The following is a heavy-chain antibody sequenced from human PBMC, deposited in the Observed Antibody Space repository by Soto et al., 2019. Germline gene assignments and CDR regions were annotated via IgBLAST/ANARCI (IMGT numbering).Heavy chain of an antibody. CDR1: GGTFNSYG. J-gene: IGHJ6*02. V-gene: IGHV1-69*12. D-gene: IGHD1-26*01. CDR3: ARDSVGYYYPMDV. Sequence: QVQLVQSGAEVKKPGSSVKVSCKASGGTFNSYGVSWVRQAPGQGLEWMGGIIPILDSTNYAQKFQGRVTTTADELTSTAYMELSSLRSEDTAVYYCARDSVGYYYPMDVWGQGTTVTVSS. CDR2: IIPILDST.